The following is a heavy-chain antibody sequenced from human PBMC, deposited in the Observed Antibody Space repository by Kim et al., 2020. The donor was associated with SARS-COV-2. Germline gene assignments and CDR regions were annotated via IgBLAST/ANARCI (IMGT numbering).Heavy chain of an antibody. Sequence: SETLSLTCSVSGDSLRRGNYYWGWVRQPPGKGLEWIGSLFSTGNTYYTPSLESRVTVSKDRSKNQFSLRLTSLTAADTAVYFCVRHLARGVITSNWFDPWGQGTLVTVSS. D-gene: IGHD3-10*01. CDR1: GDSLRRGNYY. CDR2: LFSTGNT. CDR3: VRHLARGVITSNWFDP. J-gene: IGHJ5*02. V-gene: IGHV4-39*01.